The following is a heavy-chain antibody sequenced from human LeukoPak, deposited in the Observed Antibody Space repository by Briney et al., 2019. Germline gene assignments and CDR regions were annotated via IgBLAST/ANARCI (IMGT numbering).Heavy chain of an antibody. CDR1: GFTFSSYG. CDR2: IGYDGSNK. V-gene: IGHV3-33*01. J-gene: IGHJ4*02. CDR3: ARDAGYCSGGSCYPGQFDY. D-gene: IGHD2-15*01. Sequence: GGSLRLSRAVSGFTFSSYGMHWVGQSPGTELEGLAVIGYDGSNKYYADSVKGRFTISRDKSKNTLYLQMNSLRAEDTAVYYCARDAGYCSGGSCYPGQFDYWSQGTLVTVSS.